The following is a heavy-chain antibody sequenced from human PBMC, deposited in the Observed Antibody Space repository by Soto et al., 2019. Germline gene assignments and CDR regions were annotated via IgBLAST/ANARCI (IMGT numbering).Heavy chain of an antibody. Sequence: PSETLSLTCTVSGGSISSYYLSWIRQPPGKGLEWIGNIYYSGSTNYNPSLKSRVTISVDTSKNQFSLKLSSVTAADTAVYYCARARRYFDYWGQGTLVTVSS. CDR3: ARARRYFDY. V-gene: IGHV4-59*01. CDR2: IYYSGST. CDR1: GGSISSYY. J-gene: IGHJ4*02.